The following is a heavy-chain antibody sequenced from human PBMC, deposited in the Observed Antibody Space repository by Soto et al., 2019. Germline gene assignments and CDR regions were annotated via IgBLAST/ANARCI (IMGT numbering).Heavy chain of an antibody. CDR2: IVTLFGTP. Sequence: QVQLVQSGAEVKRPGSSVRVSCKTSGGTFIDYAFSWVRQAPGQGLEWVGGIVTLFGTPNYAQNFQGRVTITADESSSTVYMELSSLRSEDTAVYYCATERVAEMATGGFFDFWGRGTLVTVSS. CDR3: ATERVAEMATGGFFDF. V-gene: IGHV1-69*01. D-gene: IGHD5-12*01. J-gene: IGHJ4*02. CDR1: GGTFIDYA.